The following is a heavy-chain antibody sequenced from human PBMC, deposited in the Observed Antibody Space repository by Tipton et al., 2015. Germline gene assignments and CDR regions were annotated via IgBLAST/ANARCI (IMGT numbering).Heavy chain of an antibody. Sequence: TLSLTCSVFGGSITTINWCTWVRQPPGKGLEWIGEVYHTGTTNYIPSLKSRLTISVDKSKNHFSLKLNPVTAADTAVYYCATDRGLYGAHDAFDIWGQGIMVTVAS. CDR2: VYHTGTT. V-gene: IGHV4-4*02. D-gene: IGHD4-17*01. CDR3: ATDRGLYGAHDAFDI. J-gene: IGHJ3*02. CDR1: GGSITTINW.